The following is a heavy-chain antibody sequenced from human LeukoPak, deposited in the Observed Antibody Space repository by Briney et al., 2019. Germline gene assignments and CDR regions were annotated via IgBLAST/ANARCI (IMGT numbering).Heavy chain of an antibody. Sequence: GASVKVSCKASGGTFSSYAISWVRQAPGQGLEWMGGIIPIFGTANYAQKFQGRVTITADESTSTAYMELSSLRSEDTAVYYCSVKVVPAAIGAAFDYWGQGTLVTVSS. J-gene: IGHJ4*02. CDR3: SVKVVPAAIGAAFDY. D-gene: IGHD2-2*02. CDR1: GGTFSSYA. V-gene: IGHV1-69*13. CDR2: IIPIFGTA.